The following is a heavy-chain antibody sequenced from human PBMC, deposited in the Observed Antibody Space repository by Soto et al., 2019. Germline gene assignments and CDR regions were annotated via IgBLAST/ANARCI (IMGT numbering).Heavy chain of an antibody. D-gene: IGHD3-16*01. J-gene: IGHJ5*01. V-gene: IGHV4-4*02. Sequence: SETLSLTCDVSSVSITSSNWWTWVRQPPGKGLEWLGKISHSGTVNYNATLRRRVTISVDKPKNQLSLKLMSVTAADTAVYYCVRDYDGFDSWGPGIL. CDR3: VRDYDGFDS. CDR2: ISHSGTV. CDR1: SVSITSSNW.